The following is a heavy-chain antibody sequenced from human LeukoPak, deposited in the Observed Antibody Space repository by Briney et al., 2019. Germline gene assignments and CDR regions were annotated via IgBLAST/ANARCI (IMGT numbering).Heavy chain of an antibody. CDR1: GFTFSDYY. CDR2: IGRSGTTI. Sequence: GGSLRLSCAASGFTFSDYYMSWIRQVPGEGLEWVSYIGRSGTTIHYADSVKGRFTISWDNAKKSLYLQMNSLRAEDTAVYYCAREQPPITYCSGGSCYFWFDPWGQGTLVTVSS. D-gene: IGHD2-15*01. V-gene: IGHV3-11*01. CDR3: AREQPPITYCSGGSCYFWFDP. J-gene: IGHJ5*02.